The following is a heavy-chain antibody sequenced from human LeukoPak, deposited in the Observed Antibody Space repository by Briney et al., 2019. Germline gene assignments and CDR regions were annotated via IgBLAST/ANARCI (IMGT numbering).Heavy chain of an antibody. CDR2: ISGSGANT. V-gene: IGHV3-23*01. CDR3: AKGHYDSSGYYFDY. Sequence: PGGSLRLSCAASGVTFSSCAMSWVRQAPGKGLEWVSAISGSGANTHYADSVKGRFTISRDNSKNTLYLQMNSPRAEDTAVYYCAKGHYDSSGYYFDYWGQGTLVTVSS. J-gene: IGHJ4*02. CDR1: GVTFSSCA. D-gene: IGHD3-22*01.